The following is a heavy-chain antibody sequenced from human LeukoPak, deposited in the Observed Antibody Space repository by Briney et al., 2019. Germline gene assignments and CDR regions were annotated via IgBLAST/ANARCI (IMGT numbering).Heavy chain of an antibody. CDR3: ARQYSSDWYLWFDP. V-gene: IGHV4-4*07. Sequence: SETLSLTCTVSGGSISSYYWSWIRQPAGKGLEWIGRIYTSGTTNYDPSLKSRVTMSVDTSKNQFSLKLSSVTAADTAVYYCARQYSSDWYLWFDPWGQGTLVTVSS. D-gene: IGHD6-19*01. CDR2: IYTSGTT. CDR1: GGSISSYY. J-gene: IGHJ5*02.